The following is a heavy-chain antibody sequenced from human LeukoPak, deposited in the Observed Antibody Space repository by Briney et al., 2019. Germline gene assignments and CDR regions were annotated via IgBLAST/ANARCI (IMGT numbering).Heavy chain of an antibody. CDR3: ARKGGRQQLVRWFDP. CDR1: GGSFSGYY. CDR2: INHSGST. V-gene: IGHV4-34*01. D-gene: IGHD6-13*01. Sequence: SETLSLTCAVYGGSFSGYYWNWIRQPPGKGLEWIGQINHSGSTNYNPSLKSRVTISVDTSKNQFSLKLSSVTAADTAVYYCARKGGRQQLVRWFDPWGQGTLVTVSS. J-gene: IGHJ5*02.